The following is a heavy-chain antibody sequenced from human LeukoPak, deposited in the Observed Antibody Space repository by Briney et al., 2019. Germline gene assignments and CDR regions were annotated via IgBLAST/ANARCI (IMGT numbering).Heavy chain of an antibody. V-gene: IGHV1-69*06. CDR2: IIPIFGTA. D-gene: IGHD2-8*01. CDR3: ARGLGYCTNDLCPTSWYFDY. J-gene: IGHJ4*02. CDR1: GGTFSNYA. Sequence: SVKVSCKASGGTFSNYAISWVRQAPGQGLEWMGRIIPIFGTANYAQKFQGRVTITADKSTSTAYMELSSLRSEDTAVYYCARGLGYCTNDLCPTSWYFDYWGQGTLVTVSS.